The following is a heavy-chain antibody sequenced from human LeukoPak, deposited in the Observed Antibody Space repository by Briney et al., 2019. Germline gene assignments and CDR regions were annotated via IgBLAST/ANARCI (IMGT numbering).Heavy chain of an antibody. CDR2: MDYTGET. D-gene: IGHD2-15*01. Sequence: PSETLSLTCTVSGASINIRYHYWGWIRQSPGKGLEWIGSMDYTGETYYSPSLQSRVTISVDTPRNQFSLNLHSMTAADTAVYYCARDNRYCNGGYCSNWFDPWGQGTLVTVSS. J-gene: IGHJ5*02. CDR1: GASINIRYHY. CDR3: ARDNRYCNGGYCSNWFDP. V-gene: IGHV4-39*02.